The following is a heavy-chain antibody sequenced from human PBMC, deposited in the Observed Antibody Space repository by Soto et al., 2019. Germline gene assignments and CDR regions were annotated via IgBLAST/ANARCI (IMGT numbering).Heavy chain of an antibody. Sequence: EVQLVESGGGLVKPGGSLRLSCAASGFTFSAYTMNWVRQAPGKGLEWVSSISSSNGNIYYADSVKGRFTISRDNAKNSLYLQMNSLRAEDTAVYYCARAEYCSGGSCMDVWGKGTTVTVSS. CDR3: ARAEYCSGGSCMDV. D-gene: IGHD2-15*01. V-gene: IGHV3-21*01. CDR2: ISSSNGNI. J-gene: IGHJ6*03. CDR1: GFTFSAYT.